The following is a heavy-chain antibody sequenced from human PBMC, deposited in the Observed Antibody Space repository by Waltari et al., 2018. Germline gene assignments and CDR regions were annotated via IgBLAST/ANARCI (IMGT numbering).Heavy chain of an antibody. D-gene: IGHD3-22*01. Sequence: QVQLVQSGSELKRPGASVKVSCKAYGSTFVTYALHWVRQAPGQGLEWMGWIHTNTGKPTYAQGFTGRFVFSMDTSVSTAYLQINSLDAEDTAVYYCARSHYYDTLGYYDYWGQGTLVTVSS. J-gene: IGHJ4*02. CDR2: IHTNTGKP. V-gene: IGHV7-4-1*02. CDR1: GSTFVTYA. CDR3: ARSHYYDTLGYYDY.